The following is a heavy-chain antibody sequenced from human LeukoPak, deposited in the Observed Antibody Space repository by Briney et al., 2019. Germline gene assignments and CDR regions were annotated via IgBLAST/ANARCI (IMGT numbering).Heavy chain of an antibody. V-gene: IGHV3-48*02. CDR1: GFTFSSYS. J-gene: IGHJ4*02. Sequence: GGSLRLSCAASGFTFSSYSMNWVRQAPGKGLEWVSYISSSSSTIYYADSVKGRFTISRDNAKNSLYLQMNSLRDEDTAGYYCASALTYYYDSSGYPVDYWGQGTLVTVSS. D-gene: IGHD3-22*01. CDR3: ASALTYYYDSSGYPVDY. CDR2: ISSSSSTI.